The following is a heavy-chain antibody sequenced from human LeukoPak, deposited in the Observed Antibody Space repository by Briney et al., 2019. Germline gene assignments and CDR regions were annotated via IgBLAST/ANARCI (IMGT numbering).Heavy chain of an antibody. V-gene: IGHV4-61*08. CDR3: VRVPAAGTGPDS. D-gene: IGHD6-13*01. CDR2: MHNSGTP. J-gene: IGHJ4*02. CDR1: GGSVSSGGHY. Sequence: SETLSLTCTVPGGSVSSGGHYWSWIRQPPGKGLEWLGYMHNSGTPNYNPSLKSRVTMSADTSKNQFSLNLSSVTAADTAIYYCVRVPAAGTGPDSWGQGILVSVSS.